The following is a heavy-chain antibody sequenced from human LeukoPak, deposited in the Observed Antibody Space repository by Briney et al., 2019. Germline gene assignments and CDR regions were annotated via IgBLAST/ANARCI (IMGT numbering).Heavy chain of an antibody. CDR3: ASRRITIFGVVINWFGP. Sequence: SQTLSLTCTVSGGSISSGSYYWSWIRQPAGKGLEWIGRIYTSGSTNYNPSLKSRVTISVDTSKNQFSLKLSSVTAADTAVYYCASRRITIFGVVINWFGPWGQGTLVTVST. V-gene: IGHV4-61*02. CDR1: GGSISSGSYY. CDR2: IYTSGST. J-gene: IGHJ5*02. D-gene: IGHD3-3*01.